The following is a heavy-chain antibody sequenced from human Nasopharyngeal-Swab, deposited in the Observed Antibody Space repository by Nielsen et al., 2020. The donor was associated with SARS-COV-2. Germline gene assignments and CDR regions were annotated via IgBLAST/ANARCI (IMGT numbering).Heavy chain of an antibody. D-gene: IGHD1-14*01. V-gene: IGHV1-69*01. Sequence: WVRQAPGQGLEWMGGIIPIFGTANYAQKFQGRVTITADESTSTAYMELSSLRSEDTAVYYCARQNHQTGNFDYWGQGTLVTVSS. CDR3: ARQNHQTGNFDY. J-gene: IGHJ4*02. CDR2: IIPIFGTA.